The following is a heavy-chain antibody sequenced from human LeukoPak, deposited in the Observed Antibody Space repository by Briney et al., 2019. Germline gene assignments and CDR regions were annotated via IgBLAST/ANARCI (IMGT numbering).Heavy chain of an antibody. CDR3: ARDASVVVPPANWFDP. CDR1: GFTFTSSA. D-gene: IGHD2-2*01. J-gene: IGHJ5*02. Sequence: SVKVSCKASGFTFTSSAMQWVRQARGQRLEWIGWIVVGSGKTNYAQKFQERVTITRDMSTSTAYMELSRLTSDDTAVYYCARDASVVVPPANWFDPWGQGALVTVSS. CDR2: IVVGSGKT. V-gene: IGHV1-58*02.